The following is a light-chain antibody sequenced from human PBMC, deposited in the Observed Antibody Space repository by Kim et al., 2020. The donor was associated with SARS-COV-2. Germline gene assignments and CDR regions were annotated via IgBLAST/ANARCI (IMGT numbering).Light chain of an antibody. CDR2: GAS. J-gene: IGKJ4*01. Sequence: ASVGDSVTISCRASQGISGWLAWYQQKAGKAPNLLIYGASSLQSGVPSRFNGSGSGTDFTLTISNLHPEDFATYYCQQANSFPLTFGGGTKVDIK. CDR1: QGISGW. CDR3: QQANSFPLT. V-gene: IGKV1-12*01.